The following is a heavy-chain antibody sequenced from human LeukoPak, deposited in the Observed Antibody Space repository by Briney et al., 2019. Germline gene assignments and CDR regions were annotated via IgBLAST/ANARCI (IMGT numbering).Heavy chain of an antibody. CDR3: AKDLYSGSYYGLLAFDI. Sequence: GGSLRLSCAASGFTFDDYAMHWVRQAPGKGLEWVSGISWNSGSIGYADSLKGRFTISRDNAKNSLYLQMNSLRAEDMALYYCAKDLYSGSYYGLLAFDIWGQGTMVTVSS. CDR2: ISWNSGSI. V-gene: IGHV3-9*03. J-gene: IGHJ3*02. CDR1: GFTFDDYA. D-gene: IGHD1-26*01.